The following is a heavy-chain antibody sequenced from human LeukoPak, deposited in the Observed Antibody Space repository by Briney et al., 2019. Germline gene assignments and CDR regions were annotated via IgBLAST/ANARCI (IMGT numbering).Heavy chain of an antibody. D-gene: IGHD4-17*01. V-gene: IGHV3-30*02. CDR2: IRYDGSNK. J-gene: IGHJ3*02. CDR1: GFTFSSYG. CDR3: AKSMTTVTPGAFDI. Sequence: GGSLRLSCAASGFTFSSYGMHWVRQAPGKGLEWVAFIRYDGSNKHYADSVKGRFTISRDNSKNTLYLQMNSLRAEDTAVYYCAKSMTTVTPGAFDIWGQGTMVTVSS.